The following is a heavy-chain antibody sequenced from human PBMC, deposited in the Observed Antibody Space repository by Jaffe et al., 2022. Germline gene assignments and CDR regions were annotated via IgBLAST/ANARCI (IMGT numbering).Heavy chain of an antibody. CDR3: ARERSLGYQLLSPSPDYFDY. D-gene: IGHD2-2*01. Sequence: QVQLQESGPGLVKPSGTLSLTCAVSGGSISSSNWWSWVRQPPGKGLEWIGEIYHSGSTNYNPSLKSRVTISVDKSKNQFSLKLSSVTAADTAVYYCARERSLGYQLLSPSPDYFDYWGQGTLVTVSS. J-gene: IGHJ4*02. CDR2: IYHSGST. V-gene: IGHV4-4*02. CDR1: GGSISSSNW.